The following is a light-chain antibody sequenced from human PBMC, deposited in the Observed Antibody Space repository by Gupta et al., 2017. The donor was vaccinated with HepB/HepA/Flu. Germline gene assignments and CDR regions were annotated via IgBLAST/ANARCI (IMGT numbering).Light chain of an antibody. J-gene: IGLJ1*01. CDR3: NSYTSSDSYM. CDR2: GVS. Sequence: SALTQPASLSGSPDQSITISCTGTSKDVGDYNHVSWYQPNPVNAPILMIYGVSHRPSGVSNRFSDSESSNTASLTISGLEDEDEADYYCNSYTSSDSYMFGTGTKVTVL. CDR1: SKDVGDYNH. V-gene: IGLV2-14*03.